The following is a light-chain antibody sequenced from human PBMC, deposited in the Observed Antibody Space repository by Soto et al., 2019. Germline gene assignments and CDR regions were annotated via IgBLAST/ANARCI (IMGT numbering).Light chain of an antibody. CDR2: SAS. CDR3: QQAKSFPIT. J-gene: IGKJ5*01. CDR1: QDIGNW. Sequence: DIQVTQSPPSMAASVGDRVTITCLASQDIGNWMTWYQQKPGKAPKLLIYSASTLVRGVPSRFSGSGSGTEFTLTISGLQPEDSLTYYCQQAKSFPITFGQGTRLEIK. V-gene: IGKV1-12*01.